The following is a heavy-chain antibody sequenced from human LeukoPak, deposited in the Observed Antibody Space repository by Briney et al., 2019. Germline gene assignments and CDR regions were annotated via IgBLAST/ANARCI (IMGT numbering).Heavy chain of an antibody. Sequence: GGSLRLSCAASGFTFSNYEMNWVRQAPGQGLEWVSYISSSGSTIYYADSVKGRFTISRDNAKKSLYLQMNSLRAEDTALYYCARTGDYYYAMDVWGQGTMVTVSS. CDR2: ISSSGSTI. D-gene: IGHD3-10*01. CDR3: ARTGDYYYAMDV. J-gene: IGHJ6*02. V-gene: IGHV3-48*03. CDR1: GFTFSNYE.